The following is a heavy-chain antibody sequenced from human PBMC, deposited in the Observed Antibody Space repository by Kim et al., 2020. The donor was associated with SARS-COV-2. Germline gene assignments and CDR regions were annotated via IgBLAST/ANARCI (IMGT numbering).Heavy chain of an antibody. V-gene: IGHV4-31*03. CDR1: GGSISSGGYY. D-gene: IGHD3-3*01. J-gene: IGHJ4*02. CDR3: ASGESGQSPGSGFDY. CDR2: IYYSGST. Sequence: SETLSLTCTVSGGSISSGGYYWSWIRQHPGKGLEWIGYIYYSGSTYYNPSLKSRVTISVDTSKNQFSLKLSSVTAADTAVYYCASGESGQSPGSGFDYWGQGTLVTVSS.